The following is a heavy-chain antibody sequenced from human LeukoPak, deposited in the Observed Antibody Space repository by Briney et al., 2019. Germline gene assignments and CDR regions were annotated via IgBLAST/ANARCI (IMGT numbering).Heavy chain of an antibody. J-gene: IGHJ4*02. Sequence: SETLSLTCAVYGGSFSGYYWSWIRQPPGKGLEWIGEINHSGSTNYNPSPKSRVTISVDTSKNQFSLKLSSVTAADTAAYYCARDAYTATGYYPYWGQGTLVTVSS. V-gene: IGHV4-34*01. D-gene: IGHD3-9*01. CDR2: INHSGST. CDR1: GGSFSGYY. CDR3: ARDAYTATGYYPY.